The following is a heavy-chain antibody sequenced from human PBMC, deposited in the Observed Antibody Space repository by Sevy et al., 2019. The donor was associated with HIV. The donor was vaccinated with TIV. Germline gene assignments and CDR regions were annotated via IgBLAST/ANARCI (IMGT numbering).Heavy chain of an antibody. CDR3: ATGDYGDGYYYYYYGMDV. J-gene: IGHJ6*02. CDR1: GGSISSSNW. Sequence: SETLSLTCAVSGGSISSSNWWSWVRQPPGKGLEWIGEIYHSGSTNYNPSLKSRVTISVDKSKDQFSLKLSSVTTADTAVYYCATGDYGDGYYYYYYGMDVWGQGTTVTVSS. V-gene: IGHV4-4*02. CDR2: IYHSGST. D-gene: IGHD4-17*01.